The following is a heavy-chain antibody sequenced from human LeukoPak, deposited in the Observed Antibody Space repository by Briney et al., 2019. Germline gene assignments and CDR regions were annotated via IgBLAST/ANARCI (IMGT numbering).Heavy chain of an antibody. D-gene: IGHD6-13*01. CDR1: GYTFTGYY. CDR2: INPNSGGT. CDR3: ARGTERLAAAGTANFDY. V-gene: IGHV1-2*02. Sequence: ASVKVSCKASGYTFTGYYMHWVRQAPGQGLEWMGWINPNSGGTNYAQKFQGRVTMTRDTSISTAYMELSRLRSDDTAVYYCARGTERLAAAGTANFDYWGQGALVTVSS. J-gene: IGHJ4*02.